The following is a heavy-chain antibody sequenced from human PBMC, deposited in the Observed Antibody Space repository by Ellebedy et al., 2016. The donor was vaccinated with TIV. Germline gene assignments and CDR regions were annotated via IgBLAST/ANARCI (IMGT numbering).Heavy chain of an antibody. CDR1: GFTFSSDA. V-gene: IGHV3-30-3*01. J-gene: IGHJ4*02. CDR2: ISYDGSNE. D-gene: IGHD6-13*01. CDR3: ARGGFGSWFDY. Sequence: GESLKISCAASGFTFSSDAMHWVRQAPGKGLEWVAVISYDGSNEFYADSVKGRFTISRDNSKNTLYLQMNSLRAEDTAVYYCARGGFGSWFDYWGQGTLVTVSS.